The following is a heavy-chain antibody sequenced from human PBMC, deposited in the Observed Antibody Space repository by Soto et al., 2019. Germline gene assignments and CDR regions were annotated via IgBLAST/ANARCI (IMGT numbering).Heavy chain of an antibody. CDR1: GGSISSGGYY. V-gene: IGHV4-31*03. J-gene: IGHJ6*02. CDR3: ARDPGIAAARPGLHYYYGMDV. CDR2: IYYSGST. D-gene: IGHD6-13*01. Sequence: SETLSLTCTVSGGSISSGGYYWSWIRQHPGKGLEWIRYIYYSGSTYYNPSLKSRVTISVDTSKNQFSLKLSSVTAADTAVYYCARDPGIAAARPGLHYYYGMDVWGQGTTVTSP.